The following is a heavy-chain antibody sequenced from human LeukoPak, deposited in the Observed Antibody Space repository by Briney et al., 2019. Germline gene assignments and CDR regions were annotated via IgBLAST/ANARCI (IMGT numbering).Heavy chain of an antibody. D-gene: IGHD5/OR15-5a*01. CDR3: ARDPGSSAFDS. J-gene: IGHJ4*02. CDR1: GFTFSSYW. CDR2: INRDGSVR. V-gene: IGHV3-7*01. Sequence: GGSLRLSCAASGFTFSSYWMSWVRQTPEKGLEFVANINRDGSVRNYVDSVKGRFTISRDNAENSMHLQMNSLRAADTAVYYCARDPGSSAFDSWGQGTLVTVSS.